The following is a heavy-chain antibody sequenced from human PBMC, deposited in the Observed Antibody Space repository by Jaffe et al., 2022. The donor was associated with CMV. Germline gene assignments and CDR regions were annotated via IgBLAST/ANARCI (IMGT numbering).Heavy chain of an antibody. D-gene: IGHD6-19*01. Sequence: QVQLQQWGAGLLKPSETLSLTCAVYGGSFSGYYWSWIRQPPGKGLEWIGEINHSGSTNYNPSLKSRVTISVDTSKNQFSLKLSSVTAADTAVYYCARGLAVAGRLGYYYMDVWGKGTTVTVSS. V-gene: IGHV4-34*01. J-gene: IGHJ6*03. CDR2: INHSGST. CDR3: ARGLAVAGRLGYYYMDV. CDR1: GGSFSGYY.